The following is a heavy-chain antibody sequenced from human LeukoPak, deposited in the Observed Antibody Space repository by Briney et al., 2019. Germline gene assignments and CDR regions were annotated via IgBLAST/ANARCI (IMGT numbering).Heavy chain of an antibody. V-gene: IGHV3-9*01. D-gene: IGHD3-9*01. CDR2: ISWNSGSI. J-gene: IGHJ4*02. Sequence: PGGSLRLSCAASGFTFDDYAMHWVRQAPGKGLEWVSDISWNSGSIGYADSVKGRFTISRDNAKNSLYLQMNSLRAEDTALYYCAKGWYFDWRSSPGDYWGQGTLVTVSS. CDR1: GFTFDDYA. CDR3: AKGWYFDWRSSPGDY.